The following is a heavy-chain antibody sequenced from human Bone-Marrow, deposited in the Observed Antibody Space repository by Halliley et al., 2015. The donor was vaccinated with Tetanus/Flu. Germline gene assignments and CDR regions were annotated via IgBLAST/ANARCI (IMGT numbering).Heavy chain of an antibody. J-gene: IGHJ5*02. CDR1: DESLSGYY. D-gene: IGHD6-19*01. V-gene: IGHV4-34*01. CDR3: ARGGWRRQRNLFDP. CDR2: ISHSGSA. Sequence: LRLSCAVVDESLSGYYWSWLRQPPGKGLEWIGEISHSGSARYNSALRSRVTMSVDTSKKQISLNLRSATAADTAVYYCARGGWRRQRNLFDPWGHSTLFTVSS.